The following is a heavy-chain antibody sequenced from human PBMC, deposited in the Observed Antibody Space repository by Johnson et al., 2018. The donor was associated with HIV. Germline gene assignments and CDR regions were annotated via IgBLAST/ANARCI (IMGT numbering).Heavy chain of an antibody. Sequence: QVQLLESGGGVVQPGGSLRLSCATSGFAFNTYNMHWVRQAPGKGLEWVAFIRYDGSIKHYADSVKGRFTISRDNSKNTLYLQMNSLRAEDTAAYYCAKDRTAMVLFDIWGQGTMVTVSS. CDR3: AKDRTAMVLFDI. CDR1: GFAFNTYN. D-gene: IGHD5-18*01. J-gene: IGHJ3*02. CDR2: IRYDGSIK. V-gene: IGHV3-30*02.